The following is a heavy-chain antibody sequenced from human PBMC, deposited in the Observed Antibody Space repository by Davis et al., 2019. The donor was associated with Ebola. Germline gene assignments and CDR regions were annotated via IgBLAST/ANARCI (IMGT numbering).Heavy chain of an antibody. CDR2: IIPIFGTA. J-gene: IGHJ3*02. CDR3: ARDRVGATTAFGAFDI. Sequence: SVKVSCKASGGTFSSYAISWVRQAPGQGLEWMGGIIPIFGTANDEQKFQGRVTITADESTSTAYMELSSLRSEDTAVYYCARDRVGATTAFGAFDIWGQGTMVTVSS. D-gene: IGHD1-26*01. CDR1: GGTFSSYA. V-gene: IGHV1-69*13.